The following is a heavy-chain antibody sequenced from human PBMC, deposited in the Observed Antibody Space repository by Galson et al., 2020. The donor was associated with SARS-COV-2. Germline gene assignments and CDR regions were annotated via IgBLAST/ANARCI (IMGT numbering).Heavy chain of an antibody. D-gene: IGHD1-1*01. CDR3: ARDGGAGDWNDSNWFDP. J-gene: IGHJ5*02. Sequence: GGSLRLSCAASGFTFSDYTMNWVRQAPGKGLEWVSSISSTGSHKYYADSLRGRITISRDIVRNSVYLQMISLRVEDTAIYYCARDGGAGDWNDSNWFDPWGQGTLVTVSS. CDR1: GFTFSDYT. CDR2: ISSTGSHK. V-gene: IGHV3-21*01.